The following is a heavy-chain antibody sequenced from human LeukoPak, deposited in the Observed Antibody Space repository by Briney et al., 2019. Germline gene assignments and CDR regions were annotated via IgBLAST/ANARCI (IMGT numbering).Heavy chain of an antibody. D-gene: IGHD6-19*01. J-gene: IGHJ4*02. CDR2: INYSGST. CDR3: AYSRSGWIYFDC. Sequence: SETLSLTCTVSGGSISPYYWSWIRQPPGKGLEWIGYINYSGSTNYSPSLKSRVTISVDTSNNRFSLKLSSVTAADTAVYYCAYSRSGWIYFDCWGQGSPVTVSS. V-gene: IGHV4-59*01. CDR1: GGSISPYY.